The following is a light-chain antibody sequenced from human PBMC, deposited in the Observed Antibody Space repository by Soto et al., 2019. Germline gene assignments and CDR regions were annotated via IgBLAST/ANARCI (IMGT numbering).Light chain of an antibody. CDR2: SNN. V-gene: IGLV1-44*01. J-gene: IGLJ2*01. CDR3: AAWDGSQNAVL. CDR1: SSNIGSNT. Sequence: QAVVTQPPSASGTPGQRVTISCSGSSSNIGSNTVNWYQQVPGTAPKLLIYSNNQRPSGVPDRFSGSKSGTSASLAISGLQSDDEADYYCAAWDGSQNAVLFGGGTKLTVL.